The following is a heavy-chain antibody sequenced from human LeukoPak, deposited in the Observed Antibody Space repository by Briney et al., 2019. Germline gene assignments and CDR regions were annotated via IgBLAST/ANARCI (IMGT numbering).Heavy chain of an antibody. CDR3: TRGARRWVRHRGGWFDP. Sequence: SQTLSLTCVVSGDSISSGGDSWSWIRQPPGKGLEWIGYMYYSGSTYYNPSLKSRVTISGETSKNQFSLTMSSVTAADTAVYYCTRGARRWVRHRGGWFDPWGQGTLVTVSS. J-gene: IGHJ5*02. CDR2: MYYSGST. D-gene: IGHD5-24*01. CDR1: GDSISSGGDS. V-gene: IGHV4-30-4*07.